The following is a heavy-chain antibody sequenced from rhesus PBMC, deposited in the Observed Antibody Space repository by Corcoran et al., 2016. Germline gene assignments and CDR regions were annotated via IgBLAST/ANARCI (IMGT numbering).Heavy chain of an antibody. J-gene: IGHJ4*01. V-gene: IGHV3-115*02. Sequence: EVQLAESGGGLVQPGGSLRLSCAASGFTFSGYEMHWVRQAPGKGLESVSVIGGESSYTHYAASGKGQFPISRDNAKDPLSLRMNSLRAEDTAVYYCARLEANGGSGFDYWGQGVLVTVSS. CDR3: ARLEANGGSGFDY. CDR1: GFTFSGYE. D-gene: IGHD7-45*01. CDR2: IGGESSYT.